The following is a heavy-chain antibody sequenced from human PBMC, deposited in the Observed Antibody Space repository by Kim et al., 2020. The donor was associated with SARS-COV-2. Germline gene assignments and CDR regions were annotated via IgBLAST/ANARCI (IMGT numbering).Heavy chain of an antibody. Sequence: GGSLRLSCAASGFTFSSYAMSWVHQAPGKGLEWVSAISGSGGSTYYADSVKGRFTISRDNSKNTLYLQMNSLRAEDTAVYYCAKDLSPRITMVRGVIPWFDPWGQGTLVTVSS. CDR1: GFTFSSYA. CDR2: ISGSGGST. CDR3: AKDLSPRITMVRGVIPWFDP. J-gene: IGHJ5*02. V-gene: IGHV3-23*01. D-gene: IGHD3-10*01.